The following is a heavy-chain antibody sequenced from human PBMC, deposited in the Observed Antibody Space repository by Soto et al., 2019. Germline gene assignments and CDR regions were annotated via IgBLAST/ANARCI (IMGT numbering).Heavy chain of an antibody. CDR1: GGSISTSIYY. D-gene: IGHD3-3*01. V-gene: IGHV4-39*01. CDR2: IYHSGST. J-gene: IGHJ4*02. Sequence: PSETLSLTCTVSGGSISTSIYYWGWIRQPPGKGLEWIGSIYHSGSTYYNPSLKSRVTISVDTSKNQFSLKLSSVTAADTAVYYCADELRLLEWLNLHSNWGQGTLVTVSS. CDR3: ADELRLLEWLNLHSN.